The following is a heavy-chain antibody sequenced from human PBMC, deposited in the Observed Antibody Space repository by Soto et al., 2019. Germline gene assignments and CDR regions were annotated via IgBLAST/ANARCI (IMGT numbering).Heavy chain of an antibody. V-gene: IGHV3-23*01. CDR2: ISGSGGST. CDR1: GFTFSSYA. J-gene: IGHJ4*02. CDR3: AKALLPGVVPAAIDY. Sequence: EVQLLESGGGLVQPGGSLRLSCAASGFTFSSYAMSWVRQAPGKGLXXXXAISGSGGSTYYADSVKGRFTISRDNSKNTLYLXMNSLRAEDTAVYYCAKALLPGVVPAAIDYWGQGTLVTVSS. D-gene: IGHD2-2*01.